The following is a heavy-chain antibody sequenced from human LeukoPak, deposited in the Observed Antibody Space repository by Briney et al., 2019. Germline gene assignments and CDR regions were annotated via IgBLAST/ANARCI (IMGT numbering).Heavy chain of an antibody. CDR1: GYTFTGYY. Sequence: ASVKVSCKASGYTFTGYYMHWVRQAPGQGLEWMGWISAYNGNTNYAQKLQGRVTVTTDTSTSTAYMELRSLRSDDTAVYYCARDGTGFDIWGQGTMVTVSS. CDR3: ARDGTGFDI. D-gene: IGHD1-14*01. V-gene: IGHV1-18*04. CDR2: ISAYNGNT. J-gene: IGHJ3*02.